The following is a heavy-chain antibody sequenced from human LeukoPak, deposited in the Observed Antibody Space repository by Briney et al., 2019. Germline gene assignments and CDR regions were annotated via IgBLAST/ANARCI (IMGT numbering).Heavy chain of an antibody. CDR2: MNEYGSEI. J-gene: IGHJ4*02. CDR1: GFIFRDFS. V-gene: IGHV3-7*01. CDR3: ARGRYYYDSSGYYY. Sequence: GGSLRLSCSVSGFIFRDFSMSWVRQAPGKGLEWVAKMNEYGSEIFYVDSVKGRFTISRDNGKNSLYLQMNRLRAEDTAVYYCARGRYYYDSSGYYYWGQGTLVTVSS. D-gene: IGHD3-22*01.